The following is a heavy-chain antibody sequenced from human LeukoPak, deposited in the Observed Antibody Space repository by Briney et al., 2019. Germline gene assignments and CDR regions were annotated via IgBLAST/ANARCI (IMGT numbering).Heavy chain of an antibody. J-gene: IGHJ4*02. Sequence: GGSLRLSCAASGFTFSSYAMSWVRQAPGKGLEWVSAISGSGGSTYYADSVKGRFTISRDNSKNTLYLQMNSLRAEDTAVYYCARVDFWSGYYTGYFDYWGQGTLVTVSS. CDR3: ARVDFWSGYYTGYFDY. CDR1: GFTFSSYA. CDR2: ISGSGGST. D-gene: IGHD3-3*01. V-gene: IGHV3-23*01.